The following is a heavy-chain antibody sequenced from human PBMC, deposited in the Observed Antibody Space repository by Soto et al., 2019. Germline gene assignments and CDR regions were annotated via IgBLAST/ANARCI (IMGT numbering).Heavy chain of an antibody. CDR3: ARVFGYWYFDL. D-gene: IGHD3-16*01. J-gene: IGHJ2*01. V-gene: IGHV4-31*03. CDR1: GGSISSGGYY. CDR2: IYYSGST. Sequence: SETLSLTCTFSGGSISSGGYYLSWIRQHPGKGLEWIGYIYYSGSTYYNPSLKSRVTISVDTSKNQFSLKLSSVTAADTAVYYCARVFGYWYFDLWGRGTLVTVSS.